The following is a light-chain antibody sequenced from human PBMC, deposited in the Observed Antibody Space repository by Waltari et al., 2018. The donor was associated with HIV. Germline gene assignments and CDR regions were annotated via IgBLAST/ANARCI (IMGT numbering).Light chain of an antibody. V-gene: IGLV1-47*01. Sequence: QSVLTQPSSASGTLGQRVTMSCSGSTSNIGSNYVYWYQQLPGTAPKLLIYRDNQRPSGVPYRFSGPKSGTSASLAISGLRSEDEADYYCAAWDDSLSGSTWVFGGGTTVTVL. CDR3: AAWDDSLSGSTWV. J-gene: IGLJ2*01. CDR1: TSNIGSNY. CDR2: RDN.